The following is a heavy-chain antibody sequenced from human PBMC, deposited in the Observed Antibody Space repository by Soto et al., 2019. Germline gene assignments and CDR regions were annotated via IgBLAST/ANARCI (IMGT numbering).Heavy chain of an antibody. CDR1: GYTFISYG. V-gene: IGHV1-2*02. CDR3: ARRPYRAAFDI. CDR2: INPNTGGT. D-gene: IGHD2-2*01. J-gene: IGHJ3*02. Sequence: GASVEVACKAAGYTFISYGIRWVRQAPGQGLEWMGWINPNTGGTNYAQKFQGRVTMTRDTSISTAYMELSRLRSDDTAVYYCARRPYRAAFDIWGQGTMVTVSS.